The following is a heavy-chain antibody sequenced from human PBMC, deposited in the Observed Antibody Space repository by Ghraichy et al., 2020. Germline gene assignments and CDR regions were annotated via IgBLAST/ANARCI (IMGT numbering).Heavy chain of an antibody. CDR2: TYYRSKWYN. V-gene: IGHV6-1*01. Sequence: SETLSLTCAISGDSVSSNSAAWNWIRQSPSRGLEWLGRTYYRSKWYNDYAVSVKRRITINPDTSKNQFSLQLNSVTPEDTAVYYCARESSSYYYDSSGYRYFDYWGQGTLVTVSS. D-gene: IGHD3-22*01. CDR1: GDSVSSNSAA. J-gene: IGHJ4*02. CDR3: ARESSSYYYDSSGYRYFDY.